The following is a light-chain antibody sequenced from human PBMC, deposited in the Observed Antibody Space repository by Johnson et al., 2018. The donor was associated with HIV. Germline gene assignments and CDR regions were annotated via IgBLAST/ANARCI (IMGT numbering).Light chain of an antibody. V-gene: IGLV1-51*01. CDR1: SSNIGNNY. CDR2: DNN. J-gene: IGLJ1*01. CDR3: GTWDSSLTAYV. Sequence: QSVLTQPPSVSAAPGQKVTISCSGSSSNIGNNYVSWYQQLPGTAPKLLIYDNNKRPSGIPALFSGSKSGTSATLGITGLQTGDGADYYCGTWDSSLTAYVFGTGTKVTVL.